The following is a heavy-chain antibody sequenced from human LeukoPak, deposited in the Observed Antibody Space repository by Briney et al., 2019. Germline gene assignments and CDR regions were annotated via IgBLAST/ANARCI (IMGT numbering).Heavy chain of an antibody. CDR2: IKSKTDGETT. CDR1: GFTFSNAW. V-gene: IGHV3-15*01. CDR3: TTASGYAWYYYYYYGMDV. J-gene: IGHJ6*04. Sequence: GGSLRLSCAASGFTFSNAWMSWVRQAPGKGLEWVGRIKSKTDGETTDYAAPVKGRFTISRDDSKNTLYLQMNSLKTEDTAVYYCTTASGYAWYYYYYYGMDVWGKGTTVTVSS. D-gene: IGHD5-12*01.